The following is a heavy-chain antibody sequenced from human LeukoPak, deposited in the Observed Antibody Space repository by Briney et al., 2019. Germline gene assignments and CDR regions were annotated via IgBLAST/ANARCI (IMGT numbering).Heavy chain of an antibody. Sequence: SETLSLTCTVSGASLGTYYWTWIRQTPGKGLEWIGYVYHNGDTRYSPSLKSRVTLSVDTSKNQFSLKLNSVTAADTAVYYCARAGYSGRDWGFWGQGAPVTVSS. V-gene: IGHV4-59*01. CDR1: GASLGTYY. CDR2: VYHNGDT. CDR3: ARAGYSGRDWGF. D-gene: IGHD5-12*01. J-gene: IGHJ4*02.